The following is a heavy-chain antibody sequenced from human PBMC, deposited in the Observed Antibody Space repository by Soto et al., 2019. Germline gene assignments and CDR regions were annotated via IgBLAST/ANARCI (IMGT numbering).Heavy chain of an antibody. D-gene: IGHD3-3*01. CDR3: VRDDARRNNDFWSGHYTTDAFDM. V-gene: IGHV3-7*01. Sequence: EVQLVESGGGLVQPGGSLRLSCAASGFTFSRYWMSWVRQAPGKGLEWVANIKQDGSEKYYVESVKGRFTMSRDNTKDYLYLQMNSLRAEDTAVYYCVRDDARRNNDFWSGHYTTDAFDMWGQGRMVTVSS. CDR2: IKQDGSEK. J-gene: IGHJ3*02. CDR1: GFTFSRYW.